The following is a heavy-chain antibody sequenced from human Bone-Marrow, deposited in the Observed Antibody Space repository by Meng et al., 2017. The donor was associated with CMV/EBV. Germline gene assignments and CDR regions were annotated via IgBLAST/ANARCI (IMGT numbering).Heavy chain of an antibody. CDR3: ARDPPWGGSFPFDY. Sequence: QVHRVQSGAEVKKPGASAKVSCKASGYAFTSYGISWVRQAPGQGLEWMGWISAYNGNTNYAQKLQGRVTMTTDTSTSTAYMELRSLRSDDTAVYYCARDPPWGGSFPFDYWGQGTLVTVSS. CDR2: ISAYNGNT. J-gene: IGHJ4*02. CDR1: GYAFTSYG. V-gene: IGHV1-18*01. D-gene: IGHD1-26*01.